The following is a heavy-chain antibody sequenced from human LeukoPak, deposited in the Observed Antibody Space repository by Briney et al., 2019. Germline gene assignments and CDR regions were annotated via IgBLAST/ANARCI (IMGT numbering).Heavy chain of an antibody. CDR3: ARGSQGVLRYLDY. CDR2: INHSGST. J-gene: IGHJ4*02. Sequence: PSETLSLTCAVYGGSFSGYYWSWIRQPPGKGLEWIGEINHSGSTNYNPSLKSRVTISVDTSKNQFSLKLSSVTAADTAVYYCARGSQGVLRYLDYWGQGTLVTVSS. CDR1: GGSFSGYY. V-gene: IGHV4-34*01. D-gene: IGHD3-9*01.